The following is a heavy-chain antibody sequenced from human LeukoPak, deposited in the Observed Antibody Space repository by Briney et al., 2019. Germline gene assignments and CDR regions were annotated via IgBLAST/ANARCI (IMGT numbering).Heavy chain of an antibody. D-gene: IGHD3-16*01. V-gene: IGHV1-3*01. J-gene: IGHJ4*02. CDR3: ARGGEIMFKDY. CDR2: INAGNHNT. CDR1: GYTFTNYA. Sequence: ASVKVSCKASGYTFTNYAVHWVRQAPGQRLEWMGWINAGNHNTKYSQKFQGRVTITRDTSASTAYMELSSLRSEDTAVYYCARGGEIMFKDYWGQGTLVTVSS.